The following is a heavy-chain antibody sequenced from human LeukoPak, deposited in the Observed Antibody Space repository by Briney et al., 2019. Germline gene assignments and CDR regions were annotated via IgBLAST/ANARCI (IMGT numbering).Heavy chain of an antibody. CDR2: FYHSGNT. Sequence: SETLSLTCEVSGDSITTGGCSWSWIRQPPGKGLEWLGYFYHSGNTYYNPSLESRVTMSIDASKNQLSLKVTSVTAADTALYYCARVPYNFGSGGSDGWFDPWGQGSLVIVSS. CDR1: GDSITTGGCS. J-gene: IGHJ5*02. D-gene: IGHD3/OR15-3a*01. CDR3: ARVPYNFGSGGSDGWFDP. V-gene: IGHV4-30-2*01.